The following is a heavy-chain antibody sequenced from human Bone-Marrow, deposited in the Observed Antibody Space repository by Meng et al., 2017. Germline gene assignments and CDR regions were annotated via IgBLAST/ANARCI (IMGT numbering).Heavy chain of an antibody. J-gene: IGHJ6*02. V-gene: IGHV3-30*01. CDR1: GFTFSSYA. D-gene: IGHD5-18*01. CDR2: ISYDGSNK. Sequence: GESLKISCAASGFTFSSYAMHWVRQAPGKGLEWVAVISYDGSNKYYADSVKGRFTISRDNSKNTLYLQMNSLRAEDTAVYYCARDGYSYDPYYYYYGMDVWGQGTTVTGSS. CDR3: ARDGYSYDPYYYYYGMDV.